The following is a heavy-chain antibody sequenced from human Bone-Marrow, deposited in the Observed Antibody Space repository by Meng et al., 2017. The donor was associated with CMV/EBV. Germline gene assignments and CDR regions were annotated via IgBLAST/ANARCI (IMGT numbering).Heavy chain of an antibody. V-gene: IGHV3-21*01. D-gene: IGHD2-2*01. J-gene: IGHJ6*02. Sequence: GGSLRLSCAASGFTFSSYRMTWVRQAPGKGLEWVSSISSSSSSIYYAASVKGRFTITRDNAKNSLYLQMNSLRAEDTAVYYWARDTAAPNVNYYYYYGMVVWGQGTTVTVSS. CDR1: GFTFSSYR. CDR3: ARDTAAPNVNYYYYYGMVV. CDR2: ISSSSSSI.